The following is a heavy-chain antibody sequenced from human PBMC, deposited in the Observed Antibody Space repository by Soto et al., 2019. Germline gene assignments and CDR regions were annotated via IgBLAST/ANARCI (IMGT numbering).Heavy chain of an antibody. V-gene: IGHV2-5*02. CDR2: IYWDDDK. CDR3: APRRGGTADFDY. CDR1: GFSLSTSGVG. J-gene: IGHJ4*02. Sequence: QITLKESGPTLVKPTQTLTLACTFCGFSLSTSGVGVGWIRQPPGKALEWLVLIYWDDDKRYSPSLKSRLTITKDTSKNQVVLTMTNMYPVDTATYYCAPRRGGTADFDYWGQGTLVTVSS. D-gene: IGHD2-21*02.